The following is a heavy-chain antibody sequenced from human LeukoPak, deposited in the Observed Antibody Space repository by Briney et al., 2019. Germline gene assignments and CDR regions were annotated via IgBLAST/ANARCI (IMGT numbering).Heavy chain of an antibody. CDR2: IYPGVSDT. D-gene: IGHD6-6*01. J-gene: IGHJ4*02. CDR1: GYSFTSYW. Sequence: GESLKISCKGSGYSFTSYWIGWVRQMPGKGLEWMGIIYPGVSDTRYSPSSQGQVTISADKSISTAYLQWSSLKASDTAMYYCARLMGPASSSKGNIDYWGQGTLVTVSS. V-gene: IGHV5-51*01. CDR3: ARLMGPASSSKGNIDY.